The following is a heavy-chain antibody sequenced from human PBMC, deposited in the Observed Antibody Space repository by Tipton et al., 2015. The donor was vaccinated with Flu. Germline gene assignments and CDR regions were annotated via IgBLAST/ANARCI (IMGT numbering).Heavy chain of an antibody. CDR1: GYTFTSYD. D-gene: IGHD3-22*01. J-gene: IGHJ5*02. V-gene: IGHV1-8*01. CDR3: ARVGPYDSSGYYYRWFDP. Sequence: QVQLVQSGAEVKKPGASVKVSCKASGYTFTSYDVNWVRQATGQGLEWMGWMNPNSGNTGYAQKFQGRVTMTRNTSISTAYMELSSLRSEDPAVYYCARVGPYDSSGYYYRWFDPWGQGTLVTVSS. CDR2: MNPNSGNT.